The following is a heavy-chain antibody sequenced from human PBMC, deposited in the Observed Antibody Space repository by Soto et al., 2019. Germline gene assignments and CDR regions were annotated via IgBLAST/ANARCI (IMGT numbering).Heavy chain of an antibody. J-gene: IGHJ4*02. CDR3: AKGAEMPTIPFDY. CDR1: GFTFNTFV. V-gene: IGHV3-23*01. Sequence: EVLLLESGGGLVPRGGSLRLSCEASGFTFNTFVMSWVRQAPGRGLEWVSRINKSGGSRYYSDSVRGRFTVSRDNSKNTLFLQINSLRDEDTAIYYCAKGAEMPTIPFDYWGQGALATVSS. D-gene: IGHD1-1*01. CDR2: INKSGGSR.